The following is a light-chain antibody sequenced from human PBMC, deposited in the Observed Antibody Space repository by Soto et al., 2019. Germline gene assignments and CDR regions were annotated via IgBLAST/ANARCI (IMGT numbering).Light chain of an antibody. CDR3: QQYSNSQFS. Sequence: EIVLTQSPATLSLSPGERATLSCRASQSVSSYLAWYQQKPGQAPRLLIYDASNRATGTPARFSGDGAGTDFTLTINGLEPEDFAVYFCQQYSNSQFSFGGGTKVDIK. CDR1: QSVSSY. CDR2: DAS. V-gene: IGKV3-11*01. J-gene: IGKJ4*01.